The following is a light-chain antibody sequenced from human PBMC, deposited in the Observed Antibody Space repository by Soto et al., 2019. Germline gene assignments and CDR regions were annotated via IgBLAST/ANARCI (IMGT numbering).Light chain of an antibody. V-gene: IGKV1-5*03. J-gene: IGKJ4*01. Sequence: DIQMTQSPSTLSASVGDRVSITCRASQSISSWLAWYQQKPGKAPKLLIYKATSLESGVPSRFSGSESGTEFTLTISNLQPDDIATYYCQQYNSYPLTFGGGTKLEIK. CDR2: KAT. CDR1: QSISSW. CDR3: QQYNSYPLT.